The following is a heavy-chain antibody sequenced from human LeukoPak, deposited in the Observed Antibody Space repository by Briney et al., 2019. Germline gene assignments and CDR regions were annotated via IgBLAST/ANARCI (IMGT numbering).Heavy chain of an antibody. J-gene: IGHJ4*02. CDR2: INWNGGST. D-gene: IGHD6-13*01. CDR1: GFTFDDYG. Sequence: GGSLRLSCAASGFTFDDYGMSWVRQAPGKGLEWVSGINWNGGSTGYADSVKGRFTISRDNAKNSLYLQMNSLRAEDTALYHCARVAKYSSSWYYFDYWGQGTLVTVSS. V-gene: IGHV3-20*01. CDR3: ARVAKYSSSWYYFDY.